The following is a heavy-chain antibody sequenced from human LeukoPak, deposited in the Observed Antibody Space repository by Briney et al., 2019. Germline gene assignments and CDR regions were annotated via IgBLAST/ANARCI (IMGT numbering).Heavy chain of an antibody. CDR2: MSPNSGDT. Sequence: GASMTVSCTASGYTFTSHDINWVRQATGQGLEWMGWMSPNSGDTGYAQKFQGRVTMTSDSSISTAYMELSSLRSEDTAIYYCVRTPPNWGFDYWGQGTLVTVSS. J-gene: IGHJ4*02. V-gene: IGHV1-8*01. CDR3: VRTPPNWGFDY. D-gene: IGHD7-27*01. CDR1: GYTFTSHD.